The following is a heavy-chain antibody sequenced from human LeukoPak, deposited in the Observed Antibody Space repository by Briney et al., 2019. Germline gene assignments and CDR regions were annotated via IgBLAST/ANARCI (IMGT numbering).Heavy chain of an antibody. CDR2: ISGSGTST. D-gene: IGHD2-8*01. V-gene: IGHV3-23*01. Sequence: PGGSLRLSCAASGFTFSSCAMSWVRQAPGKGLEWVSGISGSGTSTYYADSVKGRFTISRDNSKNTLYLQMNSLRAEDTAVCYCARDLGYCTNGVCHTRFDYWGQGTLVAVSS. CDR3: ARDLGYCTNGVCHTRFDY. J-gene: IGHJ4*02. CDR1: GFTFSSCA.